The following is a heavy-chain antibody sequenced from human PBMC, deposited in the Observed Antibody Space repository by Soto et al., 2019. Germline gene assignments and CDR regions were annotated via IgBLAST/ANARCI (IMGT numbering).Heavy chain of an antibody. CDR1: GGSISSYY. V-gene: IGHV4-59*01. D-gene: IGHD6-13*01. CDR3: ASSWSPHDAFDI. Sequence: PSETLSLTCTVSGGSISSYYCSWIRQPPGKGLEWIGYIYYSGRTNYNPSLKSRVTISVDTSKNQFSLKLSSVTAADTAVYYCASSWSPHDAFDIWGQGTMVTVSS. CDR2: IYYSGRT. J-gene: IGHJ3*02.